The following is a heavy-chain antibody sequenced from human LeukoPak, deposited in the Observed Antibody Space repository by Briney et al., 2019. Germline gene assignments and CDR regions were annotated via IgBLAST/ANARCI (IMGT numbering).Heavy chain of an antibody. J-gene: IGHJ6*04. CDR1: GGSISSSNW. CDR2: IYHSGST. V-gene: IGHV4-4*02. D-gene: IGHD3-10*01. Sequence: ASETLSLTCAVSGGSISSSNWWSWVRQPPGKGLEWIGEIYHSGSTNYNPSLKSRVTISVDKPKNQFSLKLSSVTAADTAVYYCASYGSGSYYYGMDVWGKGTTVTVSS. CDR3: ASYGSGSYYYGMDV.